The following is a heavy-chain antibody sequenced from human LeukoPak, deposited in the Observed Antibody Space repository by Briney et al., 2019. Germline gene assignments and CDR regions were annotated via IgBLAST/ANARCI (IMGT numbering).Heavy chain of an antibody. CDR2: IKQDGSET. V-gene: IGHV3-7*01. CDR1: GFTFSSYW. Sequence: PGGSLRLSCAASGFTFSSYWMSWVRQAPGKGLEWVANIKQDGSETYYVDSVKGRFNISRDNAKNSLFLQMNSLRGGDTAVYYCARSGGRGSGWAYWGQGILVTVSS. CDR3: ARSGGRGSGWAY. D-gene: IGHD6-25*01. J-gene: IGHJ4*02.